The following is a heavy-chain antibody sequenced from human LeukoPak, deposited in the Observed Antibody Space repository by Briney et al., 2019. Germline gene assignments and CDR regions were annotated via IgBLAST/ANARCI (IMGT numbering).Heavy chain of an antibody. CDR2: MNPNSGNT. CDR1: GYTFTSYD. D-gene: IGHD3-10*01. V-gene: IGHV1-8*01. CDR3: ARAPTRITMVRGVGGY. J-gene: IGHJ4*02. Sequence: ASVKVSCKASGYTFTSYDINWVRQATGQGLEWMGWMNPNSGNTGYAQKFQGRVTMTRNTSISTAYMELSSLRSEATAVYYCARAPTRITMVRGVGGYWGQGTLVTVSS.